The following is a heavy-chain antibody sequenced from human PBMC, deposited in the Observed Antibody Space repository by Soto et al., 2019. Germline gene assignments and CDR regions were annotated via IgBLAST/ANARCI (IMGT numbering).Heavy chain of an antibody. CDR1: GFTFSNYW. J-gene: IGHJ5*02. Sequence: PGGSLRLSCAASGFTFSNYWMHWVRQAPGKGLVWVARVDNGGGSTIYADSVKGRFTISRDNAKNTLHLQMNSLRVEDTAVYYCARDQPHNWFDPWGQGTLVTVS. CDR3: ARDQPHNWFDP. V-gene: IGHV3-74*01. CDR2: VDNGGGST.